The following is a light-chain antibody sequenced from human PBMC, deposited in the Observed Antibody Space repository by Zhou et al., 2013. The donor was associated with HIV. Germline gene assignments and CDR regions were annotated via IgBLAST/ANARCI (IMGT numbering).Light chain of an antibody. Sequence: QSALTQPASVSGSPGQSITISCTGTNSDVGGYDYVSWFQQHPGKAPKLMIYDVSNRPSGVSNRFPGSKSGNTASLTISGLQAEDEADYYCSSYTSSFTLVFGGGTKLTVL. CDR3: SSYTSSFTLV. CDR1: NSDVGGYDY. CDR2: DVS. J-gene: IGLJ2*01. V-gene: IGLV2-14*03.